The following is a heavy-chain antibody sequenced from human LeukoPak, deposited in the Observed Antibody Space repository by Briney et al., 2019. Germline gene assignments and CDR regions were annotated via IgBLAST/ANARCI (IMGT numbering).Heavy chain of an antibody. V-gene: IGHV3-23*01. CDR2: ISGSGGST. Sequence: GGSLRLSCAASGFTFSSYAMSWVRQAPGKGLEWVSAISGSGGSTYYADSVKGRFTISRDNSKNTLYLRMNSLRAEDTAVYYCAKCIVVVPAVSHFDYWGQGTLVTVSS. CDR3: AKCIVVVPAVSHFDY. J-gene: IGHJ4*02. D-gene: IGHD2-2*01. CDR1: GFTFSSYA.